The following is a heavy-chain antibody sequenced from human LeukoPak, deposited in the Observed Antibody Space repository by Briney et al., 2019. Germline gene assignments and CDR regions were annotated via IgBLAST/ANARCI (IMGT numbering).Heavy chain of an antibody. CDR3: ARGDY. Sequence: SETLSLTCTVSGASINSAGYYWSWIRQLPGMGLEWIGYISYTGSTYYNPSLKSRAIISRDTSKNQFSLKLSSVTAADTAIYYCARGDYWGQGTLVTVSS. CDR2: ISYTGST. V-gene: IGHV4-31*03. J-gene: IGHJ4*02. CDR1: GASINSAGYY.